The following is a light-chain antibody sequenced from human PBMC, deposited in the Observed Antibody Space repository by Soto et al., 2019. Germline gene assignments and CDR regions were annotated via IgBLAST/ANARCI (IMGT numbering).Light chain of an antibody. CDR1: QRVFYDATNNNQ. J-gene: IGKJ3*01. V-gene: IGKV4-1*01. CDR3: QQFYGLPFT. CDR2: WAS. Sequence: IVMTQSPDSLAVSLGERATISCKSSQRVFYDATNNNQLAWYQQKPGQPPKLLIYWASVRQSGVSDRFSGSGSGTDFTLTISSLQAEDVAVYYFQQFYGLPFTFGPGTKVDIK.